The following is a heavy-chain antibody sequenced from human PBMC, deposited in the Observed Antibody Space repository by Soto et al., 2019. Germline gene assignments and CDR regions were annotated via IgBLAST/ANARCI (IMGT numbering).Heavy chain of an antibody. CDR3: AKGHGYSSSWYGTRYYGMDV. J-gene: IGHJ6*02. Sequence: QVQLVESGGGVVQPGRSLRLSCAASGFTFSSYGMHWVRQAPGKGLEWVAVISYDGSNKYYADSVKGRFTISRDNSKNTLYLQMNSLRAEDTAVYYCAKGHGYSSSWYGTRYYGMDVWGQGTTVTVSS. V-gene: IGHV3-30*18. D-gene: IGHD6-13*01. CDR2: ISYDGSNK. CDR1: GFTFSSYG.